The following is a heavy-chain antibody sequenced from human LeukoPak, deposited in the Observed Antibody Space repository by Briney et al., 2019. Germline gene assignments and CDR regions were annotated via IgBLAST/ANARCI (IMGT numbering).Heavy chain of an antibody. J-gene: IGHJ4*02. CDR2: IGSTGSDR. D-gene: IGHD1-26*01. Sequence: PGGSLRLSCAASGFSFGSSGINWVRQAPGRGLEGVASIGSTGSDRYYADSVKGRFTISRDNAKNSLYLQINSLRAEDTAVYYCARDGIVGATHVYFDYWGQGTLVTVSS. V-gene: IGHV3-21*04. CDR3: ARDGIVGATHVYFDY. CDR1: GFSFGSSG.